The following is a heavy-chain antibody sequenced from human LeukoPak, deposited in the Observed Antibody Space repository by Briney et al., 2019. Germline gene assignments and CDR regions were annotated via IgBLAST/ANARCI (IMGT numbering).Heavy chain of an antibody. CDR2: ISSSSSCI. CDR1: GFTFSSYS. V-gene: IGHV3-21*01. Sequence: GGSLRLSCAASGFTFSSYSMNWVRQAPGKGLEWVSSISSSSSCIYYADSVKGRFTISRDNAKNSLYLQMNSLRAEDTAVYYCARDLKLFRQLVSYFDYWGQGTLVTFSS. J-gene: IGHJ4*02. D-gene: IGHD6-6*01. CDR3: ARDLKLFRQLVSYFDY.